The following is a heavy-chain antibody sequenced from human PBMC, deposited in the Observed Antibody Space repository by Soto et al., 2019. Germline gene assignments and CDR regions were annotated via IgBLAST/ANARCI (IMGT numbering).Heavy chain of an antibody. Sequence: QVQLVQSGAEVKKPGSSVKVSCKASGGTFSSYTISWVRQAPGKGLEWMGRIMPIVGIVNYAQKFQGRVTITADKPTSTAYMALSSLRSEDTAVYFCARSPRPDSSGSNFDYWGQGTLITVSS. CDR3: ARSPRPDSSGSNFDY. V-gene: IGHV1-69*02. CDR1: GGTFSSYT. J-gene: IGHJ4*02. D-gene: IGHD3-22*01. CDR2: IMPIVGIV.